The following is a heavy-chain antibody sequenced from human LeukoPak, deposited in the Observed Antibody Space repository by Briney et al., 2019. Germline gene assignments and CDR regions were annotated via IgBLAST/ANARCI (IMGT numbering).Heavy chain of an antibody. CDR3: AREHDLWHEGGNWFDA. V-gene: IGHV3-23*01. J-gene: IGHJ5*02. D-gene: IGHD3-3*01. CDR2: LSAGKQVP. Sequence: GGSLRLSCAASGFTASSNYMSWVRQAPGKGLEWVSALSAGKQVPYYADSVKGRFTVSRDNSKNTLYLQLSSLRAEDTAVYYCAREHDLWHEGGNWFDAWGQGTLVTVSS. CDR1: GFTASSNY.